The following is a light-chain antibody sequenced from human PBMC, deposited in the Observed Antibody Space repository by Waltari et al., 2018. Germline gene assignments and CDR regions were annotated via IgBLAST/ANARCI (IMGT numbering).Light chain of an antibody. J-gene: IGKJ1*01. V-gene: IGKV1-NL1*01. CDR3: QHYYNIPRT. CDR2: GAS. CDR1: QAIRDS. Sequence: DIQMTQSPSSLSASEGDRVTITCRASQAIRDSLAWYQQKPGKAPKLLLYGASGLDSGVPFRFSGSGSGTDFTLTITSLQPEDFATYYCQHYYNIPRTFGQGTKVEVK.